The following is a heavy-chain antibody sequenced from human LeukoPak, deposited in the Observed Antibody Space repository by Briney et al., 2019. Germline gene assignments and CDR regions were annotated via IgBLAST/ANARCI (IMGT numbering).Heavy chain of an antibody. CDR3: ARRSTISAFDAFDI. D-gene: IGHD3-3*01. Sequence: GESLNISCKGSGYSFSNYWVGWVRQMPGKGLEWMGIIYPSDSDTRYRPSFQGQVTMSADKSSSIVYLQWSSLEASDTAKYFCARRSTISAFDAFDIWGQGTMVIVSS. CDR1: GYSFSNYW. J-gene: IGHJ3*02. V-gene: IGHV5-51*03. CDR2: IYPSDSDT.